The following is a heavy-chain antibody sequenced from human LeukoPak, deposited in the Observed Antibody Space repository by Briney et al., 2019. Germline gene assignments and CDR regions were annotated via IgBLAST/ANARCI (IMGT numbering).Heavy chain of an antibody. CDR1: GFTFNGHW. V-gene: IGHV3-7*01. Sequence: GRSLRLSCAASGFTFNGHWMSWVRQAPGKGPEWVANIDQDGSAKNYVDSVKGRFSISRDNAKNSLILQMNSLRDEDTAVYYCVRNGGSLDYWGQGTLVTVSS. CDR2: IDQDGSAK. CDR3: VRNGGSLDY. D-gene: IGHD3-10*01. J-gene: IGHJ4*02.